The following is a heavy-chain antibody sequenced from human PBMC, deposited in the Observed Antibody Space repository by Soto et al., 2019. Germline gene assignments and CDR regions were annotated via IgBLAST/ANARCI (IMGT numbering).Heavy chain of an antibody. Sequence: QVQLVVSGGGLVKPGGSLRLSCAASGFTFSDYYMSWIRQAPGKGLEWVSHIRGSSTYTNYADSVKGRFTISRDNAKNSLYLQMNGLRAEDTAVYYCARGSLSGSYGDFDYWGQGTLVTVSS. V-gene: IGHV3-11*06. CDR3: ARGSLSGSYGDFDY. CDR2: IRGSSTYT. J-gene: IGHJ4*02. D-gene: IGHD1-26*01. CDR1: GFTFSDYY.